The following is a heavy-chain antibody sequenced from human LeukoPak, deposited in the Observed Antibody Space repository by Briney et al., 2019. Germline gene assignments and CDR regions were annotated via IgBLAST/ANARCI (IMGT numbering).Heavy chain of an antibody. CDR3: ASRPFLWSFAY. CDR2: INYSGST. Sequence: PSETLSLTCTVSGGSVSSTTYFWSWIRQPPGKGLEWIASINYSGSTYYNPSLKSRVTISVDTSKNQFSLNLSSVTAADTAVYYCASRPFLWSFAYWGQGTLVTVSS. CDR1: GGSVSSTTYF. V-gene: IGHV4-39*01. J-gene: IGHJ4*02. D-gene: IGHD3-3*01.